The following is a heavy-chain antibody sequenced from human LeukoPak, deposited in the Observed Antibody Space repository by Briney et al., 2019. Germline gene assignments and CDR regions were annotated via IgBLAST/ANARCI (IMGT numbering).Heavy chain of an antibody. CDR2: IYPGDSDT. J-gene: IGHJ6*02. CDR1: GYSFTSYW. V-gene: IGHV5-51*01. D-gene: IGHD6-25*01. CDR3: ARHVPAGYPWYYGMDV. Sequence: GESLKISFKGSGYSFTSYWIGWVRQMPGKGLEWMGIIYPGDSDTRYSPSFQGQVTISADKSISTAYLQWSSLKASDTAMYYCARHVPAGYPWYYGMDVWGQGTTVTVSS.